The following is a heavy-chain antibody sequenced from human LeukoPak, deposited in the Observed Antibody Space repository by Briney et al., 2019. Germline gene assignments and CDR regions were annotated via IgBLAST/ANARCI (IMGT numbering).Heavy chain of an antibody. Sequence: PGRSLRPSCAASGFTFSSYAMHWVRQAPGKGLEWVAVISYDGSNKYYADSVKGRFTISRDNSKNTLYLQMNSLRAEDTAVYYCAREERYSSSWYGYFDYWGQGTLVTVSS. CDR2: ISYDGSNK. CDR1: GFTFSSYA. CDR3: AREERYSSSWYGYFDY. J-gene: IGHJ4*02. D-gene: IGHD6-13*01. V-gene: IGHV3-30*04.